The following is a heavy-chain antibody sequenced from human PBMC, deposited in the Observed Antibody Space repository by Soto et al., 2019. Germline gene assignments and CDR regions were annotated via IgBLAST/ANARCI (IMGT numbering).Heavy chain of an antibody. D-gene: IGHD5-12*01. CDR3: AKGAEGYVVSSLDS. J-gene: IGHJ4*02. CDR2: ITGTASST. V-gene: IGHV3-23*01. CDR1: GFRFSDFA. Sequence: EVQLLESGGGFVQPGGSLRLSCAASGFRFSDFAMTWVRQAPGRGLEWVSAITGTASSTYYADSVKGRFTISRDNSKNTLDLQINILRAEDTAIYYCAKGAEGYVVSSLDSWGQGTLVTVSS.